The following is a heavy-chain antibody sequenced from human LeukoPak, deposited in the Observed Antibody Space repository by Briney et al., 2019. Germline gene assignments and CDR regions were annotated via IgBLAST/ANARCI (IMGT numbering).Heavy chain of an antibody. V-gene: IGHV4-39*01. CDR1: GGSISSSSNF. D-gene: IGHD1-26*01. CDR3: ARLTPYSGSPLGDY. Sequence: SETLSLTCTVSGGSISSSSNFWGWIRQPPGKGLEWIGSISYSGSTYYNPSLKSRVTISVDTSKNQFSLKLSSVAAADTAVYYCARLTPYSGSPLGDYWGQGTLVTVSS. J-gene: IGHJ4*02. CDR2: ISYSGST.